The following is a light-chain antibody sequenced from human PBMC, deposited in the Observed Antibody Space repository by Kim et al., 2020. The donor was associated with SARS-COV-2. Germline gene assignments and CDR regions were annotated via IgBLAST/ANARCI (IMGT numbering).Light chain of an antibody. J-gene: IGKJ1*01. CDR3: QQYNNWLPWT. CDR2: GAS. Sequence: FPGGRATPPCRGSQSVSRNLAWYPQEPGPAPRVLIYGASTRATGIPARFSGSGSGTEFTLTISSLQSEDFAVYYCQQYNNWLPWTFGQGTKVDIK. CDR1: QSVSRN. V-gene: IGKV3-15*01.